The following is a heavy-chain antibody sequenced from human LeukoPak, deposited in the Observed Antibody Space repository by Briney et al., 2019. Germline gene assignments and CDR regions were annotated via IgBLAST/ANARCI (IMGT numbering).Heavy chain of an antibody. CDR1: GFTLSSYG. D-gene: IGHD5-18*01. Sequence: GGSLRLSCAASGFTLSSYGMMWVRQAPGKGREWVSAISGSGGSTYYADSVRGRFTISRDNSKNTLYLQMNSLRAEDTAVYYCARRSEGYSDIWGQGTMVTVSS. CDR3: ARRSEGYSDI. V-gene: IGHV3-23*01. CDR2: ISGSGGST. J-gene: IGHJ3*02.